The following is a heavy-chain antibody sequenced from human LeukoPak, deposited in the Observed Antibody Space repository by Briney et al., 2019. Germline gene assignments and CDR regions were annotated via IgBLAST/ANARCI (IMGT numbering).Heavy chain of an antibody. D-gene: IGHD2-15*01. CDR3: ARGLRDTFCSGGSCYSDY. Sequence: SVKVSCKAFGGSLSTNVIRWVRQAPGQGLEWMGAIIPIFGTTNCAQRFQGRVTVTTDESTSTAYMELSSLISGDTAMYYCARGLRDTFCSGGSCYSDYWGQGTLVTVSS. CDR1: GGSLSTNV. CDR2: IIPIFGTT. J-gene: IGHJ4*02. V-gene: IGHV1-69*05.